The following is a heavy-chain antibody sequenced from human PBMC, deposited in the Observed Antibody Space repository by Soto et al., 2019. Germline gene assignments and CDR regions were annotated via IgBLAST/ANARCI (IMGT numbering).Heavy chain of an antibody. Sequence: EVQLVESGGGLAQPGGSLRLSCAASGLTFSSYWMNWVRQAPGKGLEWVGTIKQDGTEKYYVDSVEGRFTISRDNTKNSLYLQMNSLRAEDTAVYYCARGGISIRHLSVYWGQGTLVTVSS. V-gene: IGHV3-7*01. CDR1: GLTFSSYW. J-gene: IGHJ4*02. D-gene: IGHD3-3*02. CDR3: ARGGISIRHLSVY. CDR2: IKQDGTEK.